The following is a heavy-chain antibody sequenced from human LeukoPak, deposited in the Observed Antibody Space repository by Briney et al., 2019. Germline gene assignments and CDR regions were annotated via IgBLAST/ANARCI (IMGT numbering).Heavy chain of an antibody. D-gene: IGHD3-10*01. Sequence: ASVKISCKASGYTFTGYYMHWVRQAPGQGLEWMGRINPNSGGTNYAQKFQGRVTMTRDTSISTAYMELSRLRSDDTAVYYCARDLSMVRGVITFDYWGQETLVTVSS. V-gene: IGHV1-2*06. CDR3: ARDLSMVRGVITFDY. J-gene: IGHJ4*02. CDR1: GYTFTGYY. CDR2: INPNSGGT.